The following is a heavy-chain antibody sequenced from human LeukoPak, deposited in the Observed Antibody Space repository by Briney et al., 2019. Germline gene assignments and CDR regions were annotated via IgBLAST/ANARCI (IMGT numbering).Heavy chain of an antibody. CDR2: IKQDGSEK. J-gene: IGHJ4*02. CDR1: GFTFSNFW. Sequence: PGGSLRLSCAASGFTFSNFWMTWVRQAPGKGLEWVANIKQDGSEKHYVYSVKGRFTISRDNVKNSLFLQMTSLRAEETAVYYCARDLELTSTGRIAYWGQGTLVTVSS. CDR3: ARDLELTSTGRIAY. D-gene: IGHD2-8*02. V-gene: IGHV3-7*01.